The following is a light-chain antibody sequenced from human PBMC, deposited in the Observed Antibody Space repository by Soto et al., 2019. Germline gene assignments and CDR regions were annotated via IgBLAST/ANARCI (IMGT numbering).Light chain of an antibody. CDR3: QQYGSLPRT. CDR2: GTS. J-gene: IGKJ1*01. Sequence: EIVLTQSPGTLSLSPGARAPLSCRASQSVDSNYFAWYQQKPGQAPRLLIYGTSYRATGIPDRFSGSGSGTDFTLTISRLEPEDFAVYYCQQYGSLPRTFGRGTKVDIK. CDR1: QSVDSNY. V-gene: IGKV3-20*01.